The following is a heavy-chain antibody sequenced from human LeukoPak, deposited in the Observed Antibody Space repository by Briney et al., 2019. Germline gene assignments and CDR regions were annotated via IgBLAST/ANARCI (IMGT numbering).Heavy chain of an antibody. D-gene: IGHD6-6*01. J-gene: IGHJ6*03. CDR1: GCTFTNYG. CDR3: AREGSLAARYYYYYYMDV. V-gene: IGHV1-18*01. Sequence: ASVKVSCEASGCTFTNYGISWVRQAPGQGLEWMGWISAYNGNTKYAQKVQGRVTMTTDTSTNTAYMELRSLRSDDTAVYYCAREGSLAARYYYYYYMDVWGKGTTVTVSS. CDR2: ISAYNGNT.